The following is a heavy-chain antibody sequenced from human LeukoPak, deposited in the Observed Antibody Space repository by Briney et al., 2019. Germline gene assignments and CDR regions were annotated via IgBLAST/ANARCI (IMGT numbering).Heavy chain of an antibody. V-gene: IGHV1-2*02. Sequence: ASVKVSCKASGYSFTAFYIHWVRQAPGQGLEWMGWIHPRSGDTSYAQKFQGRVTMARDTSISTVYMDLSSLGSDDTAVYYCARAPSGWSDYWYFDLWGRGTLVTVSS. CDR3: ARAPSGWSDYWYFDL. CDR2: IHPRSGDT. J-gene: IGHJ2*01. D-gene: IGHD6-19*01. CDR1: GYSFTAFY.